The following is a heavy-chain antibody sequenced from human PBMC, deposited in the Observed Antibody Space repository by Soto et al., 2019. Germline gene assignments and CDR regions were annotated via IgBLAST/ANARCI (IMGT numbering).Heavy chain of an antibody. Sequence: WGSLRLSCAASGFAFSTYGMHWVRQVPGKGLEWVSSIGTSGDKHSTGSVEGRFSASRENARNSLYLQMNNVRAGDTAVYYCARDKGVCSSVSCPNKLYHFAREVWGKGNPVIVSA. V-gene: IGHV3-13*01. CDR3: ARDKGVCSSVSCPNKLYHFAREV. D-gene: IGHD2-2*01. CDR1: GFAFSTYG. J-gene: IGHJ6*04. CDR2: IGTSGDK.